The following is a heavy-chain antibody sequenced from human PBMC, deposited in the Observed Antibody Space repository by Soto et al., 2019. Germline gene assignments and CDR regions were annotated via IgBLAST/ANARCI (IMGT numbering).Heavy chain of an antibody. CDR1: GFTFSGSA. V-gene: IGHV3-73*02. Sequence: EVQLVESGGGLVQPGGSLKLSCAASGFTFSGSAIHWVRQASGKGLEGVGRIRDKVNKYATAYAASVTGRFTISRDDSKNMAYLQMNSLKTDDTAVYYCGYDFWSGYYSVGQTSGMDVWGQGTTVTVSS. J-gene: IGHJ6*02. CDR2: IRDKVNKYAT. CDR3: GYDFWSGYYSVGQTSGMDV. D-gene: IGHD3-3*01.